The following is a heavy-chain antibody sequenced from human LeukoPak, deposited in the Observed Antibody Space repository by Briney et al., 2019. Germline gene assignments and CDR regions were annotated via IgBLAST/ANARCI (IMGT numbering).Heavy chain of an antibody. CDR1: GYTFPTYW. J-gene: IGHJ4*02. CDR3: ARQVGDYVLYFDY. V-gene: IGHV5-51*01. CDR2: IYPGDSDT. D-gene: IGHD4-17*01. Sequence: GESLKISCKVSGYTFPTYWIGWVRQMPGKDLEWMGIIYPGDSDTRYSPSFQGQVTISADKSISTAYLQWSSLKASDTAMYYCARQVGDYVLYFDYWGQGTLVTVSS.